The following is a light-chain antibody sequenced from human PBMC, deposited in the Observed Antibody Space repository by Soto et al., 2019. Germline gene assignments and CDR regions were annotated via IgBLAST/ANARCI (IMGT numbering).Light chain of an antibody. V-gene: IGKV1-12*01. Sequence: DIQMTQSPSSVSASVGDRVTITCRASQGISNWLAWYQQKPGKAPNLLIYGASNLKSGVPSRFSGSGSGTDFTLTISSLQPEDFATYYCKQSNSFPFTFGQGTRLDIK. J-gene: IGKJ2*01. CDR2: GAS. CDR1: QGISNW. CDR3: KQSNSFPFT.